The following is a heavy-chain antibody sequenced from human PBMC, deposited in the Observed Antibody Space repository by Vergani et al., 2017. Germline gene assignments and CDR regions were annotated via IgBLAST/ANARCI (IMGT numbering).Heavy chain of an antibody. Sequence: QVQLQESGPGLVKPSGTLSLTCAVSGGSISSSNWWSWVRQPPGKGLEWCGEIYHSGSTNYNPSLKSRVTISVDKSKNQFSLKLSSVTAADTAVYYCARFLTGTTIYYYYGMDVWGQGTTVTVSS. V-gene: IGHV4-4*02. D-gene: IGHD1-20*01. CDR1: GGSISSSNW. CDR3: ARFLTGTTIYYYYGMDV. CDR2: IYHSGST. J-gene: IGHJ6*02.